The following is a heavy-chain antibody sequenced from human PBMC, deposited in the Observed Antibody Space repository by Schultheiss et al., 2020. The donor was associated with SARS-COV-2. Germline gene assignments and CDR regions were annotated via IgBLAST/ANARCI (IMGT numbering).Heavy chain of an antibody. Sequence: SETLSLTCTVSGGSVSSGSYYWSWIRQPPGKGLEWIGYIYYSGSTNYNPSLKSRVTISVDTSKNQFSLELSSVTAADTAVYYCARGRTVFDYWGQGTLVTVSS. J-gene: IGHJ4*02. CDR1: GGSVSSGSYY. CDR3: ARGRTVFDY. V-gene: IGHV4-61*01. D-gene: IGHD4-17*01. CDR2: IYYSGST.